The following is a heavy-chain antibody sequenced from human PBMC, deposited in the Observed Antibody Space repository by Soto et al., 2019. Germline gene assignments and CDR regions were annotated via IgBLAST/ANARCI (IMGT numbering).Heavy chain of an antibody. V-gene: IGHV1-18*04. CDR2: ISAYNGDT. D-gene: IGHD2-8*01. CDR3: ARAISLIMAAPAY. J-gene: IGHJ4*02. Sequence: ASVKVSCKTSGYTFTSHGISWVRWAPGRGLEWMGWISAYNGDTKYAQRVQDRVSMTTDTSTATAYIELRSLRFDDTAIYYCARAISLIMAAPAYWGQGTLVTVSS. CDR1: GYTFTSHG.